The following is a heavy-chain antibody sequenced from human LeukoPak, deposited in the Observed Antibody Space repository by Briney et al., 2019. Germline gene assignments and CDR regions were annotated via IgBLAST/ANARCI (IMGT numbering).Heavy chain of an antibody. CDR1: GFTVTSNF. D-gene: IGHD2-2*01. CDR2: IYSDGTT. Sequence: GGSLRLSCAASGFTVTSNFMTWVRQAPGKGLEWVSIIYSDGTTYYVDSVKGRFTISRDSSKNTLYLQMSSLRAEDTAVYYCARNSFLLRSISYYYYMDVWGRGTTVTVS. V-gene: IGHV3-66*02. J-gene: IGHJ6*03. CDR3: ARNSFLLRSISYYYYMDV.